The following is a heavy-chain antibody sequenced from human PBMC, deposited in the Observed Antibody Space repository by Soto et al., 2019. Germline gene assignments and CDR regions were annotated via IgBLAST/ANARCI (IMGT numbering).Heavy chain of an antibody. D-gene: IGHD3-10*01. J-gene: IGHJ6*02. CDR3: ATSTGSYTYFGMDV. V-gene: IGHV1-2*02. Sequence: QVQLVQSGAEVKKPGASVRFSSKTSGNAVTGYYIYWVRQAPGHGLEWMGWINPNSDDTNSGQKFQGRVTMTRDASISTAHMELSRLRYGDTAIYYCATSTGSYTYFGMDVWGQGTTVTVSS. CDR2: INPNSDDT. CDR1: GNAVTGYY.